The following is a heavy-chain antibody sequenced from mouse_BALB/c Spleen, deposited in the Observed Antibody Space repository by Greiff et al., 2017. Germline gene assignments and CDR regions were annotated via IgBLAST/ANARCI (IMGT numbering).Heavy chain of an antibody. J-gene: IGHJ4*01. D-gene: IGHD1-1*01. V-gene: IGHV3-6*02. Sequence: EVQRVESGPGLVKPSQSLSLTCSVTGYSITSGYYWNWIRQFPGNKLEWMGYISYDGSNNYNPSLKNRISITRDTSKNQFFLKLNSVTTEDTATYYCARGYGSSGYAMDYWGQGTSVTVSS. CDR3: ARGYGSSGYAMDY. CDR2: ISYDGSN. CDR1: GYSITSGYY.